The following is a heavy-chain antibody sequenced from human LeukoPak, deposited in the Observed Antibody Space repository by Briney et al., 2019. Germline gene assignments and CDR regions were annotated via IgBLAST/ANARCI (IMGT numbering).Heavy chain of an antibody. Sequence: GGSLRLSCAASGFTFSSYAMSWVRQAPGKGLEWVSAISGSGSSTYYADSVKGRSTISRDNSKNTLYLQMNSLRAEDAAVYYCATRGYSYDPSDYWGQGTLVTVSS. V-gene: IGHV3-23*01. CDR3: ATRGYSYDPSDY. D-gene: IGHD5-18*01. J-gene: IGHJ4*02. CDR1: GFTFSSYA. CDR2: ISGSGSST.